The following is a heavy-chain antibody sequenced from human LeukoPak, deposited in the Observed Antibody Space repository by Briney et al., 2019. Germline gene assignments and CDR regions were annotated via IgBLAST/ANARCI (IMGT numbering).Heavy chain of an antibody. J-gene: IGHJ3*02. D-gene: IGHD5-12*01. CDR2: INPDGSIT. V-gene: IGHV3-74*01. CDR1: GFIFSNYW. Sequence: GGSLRLSCETSGFIFSNYWLHWVRQAPGEGLVWLAHINPDGSITNYADSVEGRFTISRNNANDTLFLQMNSLRAEDTAVYFCTRGPWLRGAFDIWGQGTVVTVS. CDR3: TRGPWLRGAFDI.